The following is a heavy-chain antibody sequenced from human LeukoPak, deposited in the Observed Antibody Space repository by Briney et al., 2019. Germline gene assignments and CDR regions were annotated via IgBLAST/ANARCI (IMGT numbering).Heavy chain of an antibody. Sequence: GVSLRLSCAASGFTFSNCGMTWVRQAPGKGLEWVSGISGSGGSTYDADSVKGRFTISRDNSKNTVYLQMNSLRPEDTAVYYCAKWSGYGDYWGRGTLVTVSS. CDR1: GFTFSNCG. J-gene: IGHJ4*02. D-gene: IGHD5-12*01. CDR2: ISGSGGST. CDR3: AKWSGYGDY. V-gene: IGHV3-23*01.